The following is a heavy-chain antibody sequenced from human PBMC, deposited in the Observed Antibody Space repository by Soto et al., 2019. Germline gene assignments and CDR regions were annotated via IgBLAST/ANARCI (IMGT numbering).Heavy chain of an antibody. D-gene: IGHD5-12*01. CDR1: GGTFSSYA. J-gene: IGHJ6*02. CDR2: IIPIFGTA. Sequence: QVQLVQSGAEVKKPGSSVKVSCKASGGTFSSYAISWVQQAPGQGLEWMGGIIPIFGTANYAQKFQGRVTITEDKSTSTAYMELSSVRSEDTAVYYCARAKRDMATTHYGMDVWGQGTTVTVSS. V-gene: IGHV1-69*14. CDR3: ARAKRDMATTHYGMDV.